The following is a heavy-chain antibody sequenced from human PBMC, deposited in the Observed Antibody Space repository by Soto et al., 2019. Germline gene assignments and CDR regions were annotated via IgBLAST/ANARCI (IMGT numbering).Heavy chain of an antibody. Sequence: GALRLSCAASGFIFSTYAMSWVRQAPGKGLEWVSMISGTGGNTYYADSVKGRFTISRDNSKKTLFLEINSLRDEDTAVYYCAKIVVGSPDYWGQGTLVTVSS. CDR3: AKIVVGSPDY. J-gene: IGHJ4*02. D-gene: IGHD3-22*01. CDR2: ISGTGGNT. V-gene: IGHV3-23*01. CDR1: GFIFSTYA.